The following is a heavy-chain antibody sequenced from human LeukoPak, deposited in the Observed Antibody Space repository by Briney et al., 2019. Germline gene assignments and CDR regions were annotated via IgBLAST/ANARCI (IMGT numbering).Heavy chain of an antibody. J-gene: IGHJ6*03. Sequence: ASVKVSCKASGYTFTSYGISWVRQAPGQGLEWMGWINAYNGNTNYAQKFQGRVTMTRDTSISTAYMELSRLRSDDTAVYYCARQVAGYYYYMDVWGKGTTVTVSS. CDR3: ARQVAGYYYYMDV. CDR1: GYTFTSYG. V-gene: IGHV1-18*01. D-gene: IGHD6-19*01. CDR2: INAYNGNT.